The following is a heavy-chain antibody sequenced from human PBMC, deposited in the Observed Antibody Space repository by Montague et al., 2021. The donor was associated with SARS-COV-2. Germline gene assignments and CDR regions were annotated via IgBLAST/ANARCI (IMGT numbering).Heavy chain of an antibody. J-gene: IGHJ3*01. Sequence: SETLSLTCAVYGGSFSVYYWSWLRQSPRSGLGWITEINHSGTANYNPTLKSRFSISVDTSKNPFTLKLTFVTAADTAMYYCAKEREVVRAARTLGAFDLWGQGTMVTVSS. CDR1: GGSFSVYY. V-gene: IGHV4-34*01. CDR2: INHSGTA. D-gene: IGHD2-2*01. CDR3: AKEREVVRAARTLGAFDL.